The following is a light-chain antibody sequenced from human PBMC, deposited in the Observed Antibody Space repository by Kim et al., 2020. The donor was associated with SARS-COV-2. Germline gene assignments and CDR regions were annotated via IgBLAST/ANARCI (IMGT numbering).Light chain of an antibody. CDR1: QVINSY. V-gene: IGKV1-9*01. CDR3: QQVNSYPIT. J-gene: IGKJ5*01. CDR2: GAS. Sequence: GDRVTITCRASQVINSYLAWYQQKPGKAPKLLIYGASTLQNGVPSTFSGSGSGTEFTLTISSLQPEDFATYYCQQVNSYPITFGQGTRLEIK.